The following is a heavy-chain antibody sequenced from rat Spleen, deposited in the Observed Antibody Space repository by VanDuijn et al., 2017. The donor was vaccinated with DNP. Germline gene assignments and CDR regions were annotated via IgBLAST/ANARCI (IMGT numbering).Heavy chain of an antibody. CDR2: IWAGETT. V-gene: IGHV2-72*01. CDR3: ARHKNWYFDF. Sequence: QVQLEESGPGLMQPSETLSLTCTVSGFSLTSNGVGWVRQPLGKGMVWMGTIWAGETTHYNSAVQSRLSISRDTSKRQVFLKMNRLQPEDTGTYYCARHKNWYFDFWGPGTMVTVSS. CDR1: GFSLTSNG. J-gene: IGHJ1*01.